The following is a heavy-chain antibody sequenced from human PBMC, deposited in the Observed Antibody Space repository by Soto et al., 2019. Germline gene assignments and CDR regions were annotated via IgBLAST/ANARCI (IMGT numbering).Heavy chain of an antibody. CDR2: INPSGGST. J-gene: IGHJ6*02. CDR1: GYTFTSYY. Sequence: ASVKVSCKASGYTFTSYYMHWVRQAPGQGLEWMGIINPSGGSTSYAQKFQGRVTMTRDTSTSTGYMELSSLRSEDTAVYYCASWGRDIVLVPAAIPNYSSYGMDVRGQGTTVTVSS. V-gene: IGHV1-46*01. D-gene: IGHD2-2*02. CDR3: ASWGRDIVLVPAAIPNYSSYGMDV.